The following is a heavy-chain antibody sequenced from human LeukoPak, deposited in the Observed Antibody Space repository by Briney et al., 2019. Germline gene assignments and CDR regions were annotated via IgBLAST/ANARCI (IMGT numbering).Heavy chain of an antibody. J-gene: IGHJ5*02. V-gene: IGHV3-48*03. CDR3: AREVADCGGDCLAP. CDR1: GFTFSTYE. Sequence: GGPLRLSCAAFGFTFSTYEMKWVRQAPGKALEWLSYISSSGSTIFYADSVMGRFTVSRDNDKNYLYLQMNSLRAEDTAVYYCAREVADCGGDCLAPWGQGTLVTVSS. CDR2: ISSSGSTI. D-gene: IGHD2-21*02.